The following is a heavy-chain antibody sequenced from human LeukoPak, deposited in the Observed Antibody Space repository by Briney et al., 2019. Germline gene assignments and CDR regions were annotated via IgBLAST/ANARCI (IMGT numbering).Heavy chain of an antibody. CDR3: VRERNNFWSGHHSIFDS. V-gene: IGHV3-74*01. J-gene: IGHJ4*02. Sequence: GGSLRLSCAASGLTFSSHWMHWVRQAPGKGLVWPSRINNDGSSTIYADSVKGRFTFSRDNAENTLFLEMSSLRVEDTAVYYCVRERNNFWSGHHSIFDSWGQGTLVTVSS. CDR2: INNDGSST. CDR1: GLTFSSHW. D-gene: IGHD3-3*01.